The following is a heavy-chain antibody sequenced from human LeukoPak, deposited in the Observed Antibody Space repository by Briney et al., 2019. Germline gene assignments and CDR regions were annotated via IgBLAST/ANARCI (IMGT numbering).Heavy chain of an antibody. D-gene: IGHD6-19*01. CDR2: ISYDGSNK. J-gene: IGHJ6*02. Sequence: GGSLRLSCAASGFTFSSYGMHWVRQAPGKGLEWVAVISYDGSNKYYADSVKGRFTISRDNSKNTLYLQMNSLRAEDTAVYYCAKDRRGSGWHYGMDVWGQGTTVTVSS. CDR1: GFTFSSYG. CDR3: AKDRRGSGWHYGMDV. V-gene: IGHV3-30*18.